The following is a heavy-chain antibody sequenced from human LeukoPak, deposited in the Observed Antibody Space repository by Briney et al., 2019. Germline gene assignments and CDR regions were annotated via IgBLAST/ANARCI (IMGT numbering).Heavy chain of an antibody. J-gene: IGHJ3*02. D-gene: IGHD1-14*01. V-gene: IGHV4-59*08. CDR3: ARRSGRDAFDI. CDR1: GGSISSYY. Sequence: KPSETLPLTCTVSGGSISSYYWSWIRQPPGKGLEWIGYIYYSGSTNYSPSLKSRVTISVDTSKNQFSLKLSSVTAADTAVYYCARRSGRDAFDIWGQGTMVTVSS. CDR2: IYYSGST.